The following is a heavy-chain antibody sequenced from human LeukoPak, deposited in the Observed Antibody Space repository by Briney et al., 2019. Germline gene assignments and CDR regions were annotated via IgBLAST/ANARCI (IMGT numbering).Heavy chain of an antibody. D-gene: IGHD3-16*01. V-gene: IGHV3-23*01. Sequence: PSGGSLRLSCAASGFTFSSYSMNWVRQAPGKGLEWVSAIGGSGINTYYADSVKGRFTISRDNSKNTLYLQMNSLRAEDTAVYYCAKAPGGYDDSPYMDVWGKGTTVTISS. CDR1: GFTFSSYS. CDR2: IGGSGINT. J-gene: IGHJ6*03. CDR3: AKAPGGYDDSPYMDV.